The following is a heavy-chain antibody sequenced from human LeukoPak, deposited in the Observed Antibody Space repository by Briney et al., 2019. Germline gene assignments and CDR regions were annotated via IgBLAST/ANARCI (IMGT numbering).Heavy chain of an antibody. V-gene: IGHV3-15*07. Sequence: PGGSLRLSCAASGFTFSNAWMNRVRQAPGRGLEWVGRIKSKTDGGTTDYAAPVKGRFTISRDDSKNTLYLQMNSLKTEDTAVYYCTTEGDSSGYYFDYWGQGTLVTVSS. J-gene: IGHJ4*02. D-gene: IGHD3-22*01. CDR3: TTEGDSSGYYFDY. CDR2: IKSKTDGGTT. CDR1: GFTFSNAW.